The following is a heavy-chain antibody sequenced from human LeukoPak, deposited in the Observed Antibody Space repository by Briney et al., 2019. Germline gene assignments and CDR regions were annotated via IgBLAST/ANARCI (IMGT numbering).Heavy chain of an antibody. CDR1: GFTFSSYG. CDR2: ISGSGGST. Sequence: GGSLRLSCAASGFTFSSYGMSWVRQAPGKGLEWVSAISGSGGSTYYADSVKGRFTISRDNSKNTLYLQMNSLRAVDTAVYYCAKDYPTLLTGYSSSWFGYWGQGTLVTVSS. CDR3: AKDYPTLLTGYSSSWFGY. V-gene: IGHV3-23*01. J-gene: IGHJ4*02. D-gene: IGHD6-13*01.